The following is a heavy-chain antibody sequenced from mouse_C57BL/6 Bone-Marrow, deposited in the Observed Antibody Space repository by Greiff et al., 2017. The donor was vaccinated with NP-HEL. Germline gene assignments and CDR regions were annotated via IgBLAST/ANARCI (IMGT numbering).Heavy chain of an antibody. J-gene: IGHJ4*01. Sequence: QVQLQQPGAELVKPGASVKMSCKASGYTFTSYWITWVKQRPGQGLEWIGDIYPGSGSTNYNEKFKSKATLTVDTSSSTAYMQLSSLTSEDSAVYYCASYPIYDGYYCAMDYWGQGTSVTVSS. CDR1: GYTFTSYW. CDR2: IYPGSGST. D-gene: IGHD2-3*01. CDR3: ASYPIYDGYYCAMDY. V-gene: IGHV1-55*01.